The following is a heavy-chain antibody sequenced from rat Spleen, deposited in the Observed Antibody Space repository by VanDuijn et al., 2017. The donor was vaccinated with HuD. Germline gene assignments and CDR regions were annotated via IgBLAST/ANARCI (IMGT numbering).Heavy chain of an antibody. CDR2: ITSAGST. J-gene: IGHJ4*01. Sequence: EVQLQESGPGLVKPSQSLSLTCSVTGYSIPSSYRWNWIRKFPGNKLEWMGYITSAGSTNYNPSLKSRISITRDTSKNQFFLQVNSVTTEDTATYYCARGVMDAWGQGASVTVSS. V-gene: IGHV3-3*01. CDR3: ARGVMDA. CDR1: GYSIPSSYR.